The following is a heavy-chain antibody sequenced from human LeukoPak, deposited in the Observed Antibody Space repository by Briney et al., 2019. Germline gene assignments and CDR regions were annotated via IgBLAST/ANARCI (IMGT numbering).Heavy chain of an antibody. Sequence: SEALSLTCAVSGYSISSGYFWGWIRQPPGKGLEWIWSIHHSGSTYFNPSLKSRVTISVDTSKNQVSLKLSSVTAADTAVYYCARNYDFWSGYYTHFDYWGQGTLVIVSS. D-gene: IGHD3-3*01. V-gene: IGHV4-38-2*01. CDR3: ARNYDFWSGYYTHFDY. CDR1: GYSISSGYF. CDR2: IHHSGST. J-gene: IGHJ4*02.